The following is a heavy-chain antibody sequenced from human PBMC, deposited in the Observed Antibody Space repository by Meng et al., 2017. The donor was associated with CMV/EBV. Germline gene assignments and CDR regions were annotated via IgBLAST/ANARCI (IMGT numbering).Heavy chain of an antibody. Sequence: VQLVQSGAAVKKPGASVKVSCKASGYNFTSYGISWVRQAPGKGLEWMGWISAYNGNTNYAQKLQGRVTMTTDTSTSTASMELRSLRADDTAVYYCARMEVGGGSCYSDFWGQGTLVTVSS. CDR3: ARMEVGGGSCYSDF. J-gene: IGHJ4*02. CDR1: GYNFTSYG. CDR2: ISAYNGNT. V-gene: IGHV1-18*01. D-gene: IGHD2-15*01.